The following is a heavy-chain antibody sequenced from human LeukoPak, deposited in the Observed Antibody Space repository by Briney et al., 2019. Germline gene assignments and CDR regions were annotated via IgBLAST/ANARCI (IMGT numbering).Heavy chain of an antibody. CDR2: ISAYNGNT. D-gene: IGHD6-13*01. CDR1: GYTFTNYG. V-gene: IGHV1-18*01. J-gene: IGHJ4*02. CDR3: AREGGSSWYVDY. Sequence: ASEKVSCKASGYTFTNYGIRWVRQAPGQGVEGMGWISAYNGNTNYAQKLQGRVTMTTDTSTSTAYMELRSLRSDDTAVYYCAREGGSSWYVDYWGQGTLVTVSS.